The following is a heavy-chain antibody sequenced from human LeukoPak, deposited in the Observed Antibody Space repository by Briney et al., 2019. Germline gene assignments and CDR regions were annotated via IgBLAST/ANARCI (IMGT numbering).Heavy chain of an antibody. Sequence: SETLSLTCTVSGGSVSSHYWSWIRQPPGKGLEWIGYIYYSGSTNYNPSLESRVTISVDTSKNQFSLKLSSVTAADTAVYYCARGWSGTINWFDPWGQGTLVTVSS. V-gene: IGHV4-59*02. J-gene: IGHJ5*02. CDR2: IYYSGST. CDR1: GGSVSSHY. D-gene: IGHD3-3*01. CDR3: ARGWSGTINWFDP.